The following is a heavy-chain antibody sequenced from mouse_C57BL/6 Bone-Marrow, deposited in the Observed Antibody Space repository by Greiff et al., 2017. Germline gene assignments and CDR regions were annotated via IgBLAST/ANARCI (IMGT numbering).Heavy chain of an antibody. J-gene: IGHJ2*01. Sequence: VQLQQSGAELVRPGTSVKMSCKASGYTFTNYWIGWAKQRPGHGLEWIGDIYPGGGYTNYNEKFKGKATLTADKSSSTAYMQVSSLTSEDSAIYYCARRGWLLYYFDYGGQGNTLTVSS. V-gene: IGHV1-63*01. D-gene: IGHD2-3*01. CDR3: ARRGWLLYYFDY. CDR1: GYTFTNYW. CDR2: IYPGGGYT.